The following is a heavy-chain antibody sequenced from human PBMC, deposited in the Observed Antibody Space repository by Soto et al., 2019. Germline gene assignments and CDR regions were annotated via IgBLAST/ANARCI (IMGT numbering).Heavy chain of an antibody. CDR1: GFSFSTYA. Sequence: PGGSLRLSCAASGFSFSTYAMYWVRQPPGKGLEWVATISYEGSTAYYSDSVRGRFTISRDNSRHTAFLQMSSLRAEDSALYYCAXDYETTEGDYYYYGMDVWGQGTRVTVSS. CDR2: ISYEGSTA. CDR3: AXDYETTEGDYYYYGMDV. J-gene: IGHJ6*02. D-gene: IGHD3-22*01. V-gene: IGHV3-30*03.